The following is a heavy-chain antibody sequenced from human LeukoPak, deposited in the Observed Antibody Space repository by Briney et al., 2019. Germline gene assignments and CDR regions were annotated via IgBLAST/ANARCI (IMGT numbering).Heavy chain of an antibody. V-gene: IGHV3-74*01. CDR1: WFNLRSYW. CDR2: IKSDGRT. J-gene: IGHJ1*01. CDR3: ARAPSEIGGYYPEYFRH. D-gene: IGHD3-22*01. Sequence: GGSLRLSCGASWFNLRSYWMHWVRQAPGKGLVWVSRIKSDGRTNYADSVKGRFTISRDNAKDTLSLQMNSLRADDRLVYYCARAPSEIGGYYPEYFRHWGQGTLVIVSS.